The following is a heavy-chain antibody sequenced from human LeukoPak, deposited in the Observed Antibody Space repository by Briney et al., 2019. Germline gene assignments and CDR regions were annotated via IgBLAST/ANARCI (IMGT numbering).Heavy chain of an antibody. CDR1: GFSFSDYY. J-gene: IGHJ4*02. CDR2: ISGSGSTT. Sequence: GGSLRLSCAASGFSFSDYYMSWIRQAPGKGLEWVSFISGSGSTTYADSVKGRFTISRDNAKNSLYLEMNSLRSEDTAVYHCAFPVREPDYWGQGALVTVSS. CDR3: AFPVREPDY. V-gene: IGHV3-11*04. D-gene: IGHD3-10*01.